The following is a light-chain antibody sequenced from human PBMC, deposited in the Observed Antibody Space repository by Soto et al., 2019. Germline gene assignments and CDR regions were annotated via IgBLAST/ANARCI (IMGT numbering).Light chain of an antibody. J-gene: IGLJ1*01. CDR1: SSDIGGYDY. Sequence: QSVLTQPAPVSGFPGQSITTSCTGTSSDIGGYDYVSWYQQHPGKAPKLIIYDVSGRPSGVSNRFSGSKSANTASLTISGLQAEDEADYHCSSYPSTSAPYVFGTGPKVTVL. V-gene: IGLV2-14*03. CDR3: SSYPSTSAPYV. CDR2: DVS.